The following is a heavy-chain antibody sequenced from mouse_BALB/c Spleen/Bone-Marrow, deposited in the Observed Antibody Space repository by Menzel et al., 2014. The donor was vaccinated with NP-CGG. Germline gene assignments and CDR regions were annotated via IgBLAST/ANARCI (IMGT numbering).Heavy chain of an antibody. CDR2: IFPGSDNT. J-gene: IGHJ2*01. D-gene: IGHD4-1*01. Sequence: VQLQKSGPELVKPGASVKMSCKASGYSFTSYYIHWVKQRPGQGLEWIGWIFPGSDNTKYNEKFKGKATPTADTSSSTAYMHLSSLTSEDSAVYFCARDWDEYYFDYWGQGTTLTVSS. CDR3: ARDWDEYYFDY. CDR1: GYSFTSYY. V-gene: IGHV1-66*01.